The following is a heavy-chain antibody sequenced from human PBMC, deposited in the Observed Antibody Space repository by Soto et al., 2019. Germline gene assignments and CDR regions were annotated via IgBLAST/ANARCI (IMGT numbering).Heavy chain of an antibody. CDR1: DGSVTNYY. CDR3: ARDGGMFVDY. Sequence: QVQLQESGPGLMKPSETLSLTCSVSDGSVTNYYWSWIRQSPGKGLEWIGHIYYSGSTNYNPSLKSRVTMSVDTSKNQFFLKLTSVTAADTAIYYCARDGGMFVDYWGQGTLVTVSS. J-gene: IGHJ4*02. CDR2: IYYSGST. D-gene: IGHD3-10*02. V-gene: IGHV4-59*02.